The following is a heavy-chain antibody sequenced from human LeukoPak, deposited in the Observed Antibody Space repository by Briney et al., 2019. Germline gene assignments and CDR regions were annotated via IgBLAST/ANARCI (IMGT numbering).Heavy chain of an antibody. CDR3: ARHHLTSDYDESGYYDL. CDR2: IYKSGST. D-gene: IGHD3-22*01. V-gene: IGHV4-59*08. Sequence: KPSETLSLTCTVSEDSISFYSWGWIRQPPGKGLEWIGYIYKSGSTNYTPSLRSRVTITIDTSKNQCSLELTSVTAADTAVYYCARHHLTSDYDESGYYDLWGQGTLVTVSS. CDR1: EDSISFYS. J-gene: IGHJ4*02.